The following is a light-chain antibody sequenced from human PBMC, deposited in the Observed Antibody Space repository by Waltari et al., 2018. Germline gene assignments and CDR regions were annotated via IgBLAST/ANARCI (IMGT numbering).Light chain of an antibody. CDR2: EVT. CDR3: TSYTSTNTVV. J-gene: IGLJ3*02. CDR1: SSDVGGFEY. V-gene: IGLV2-14*01. Sequence: QSALTQPASVSGSPGQSITISCTGTSSDVGGFEYVSWYQQHPGTAPKLVIFEVTYPPSGVSNRFSGSKSGNTASLTISGLQTEDEADYYCTSYTSTNTVVFGGGTKVTVL.